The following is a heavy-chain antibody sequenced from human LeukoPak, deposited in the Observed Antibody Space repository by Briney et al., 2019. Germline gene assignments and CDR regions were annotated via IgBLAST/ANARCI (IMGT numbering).Heavy chain of an antibody. J-gene: IGHJ4*02. CDR2: MSFDGSDK. CDR3: AKDLAGGNVPDS. Sequence: GGSLRLSGAASGFTFSSYAMHWVRQAPGKGREGVALMSFDGSDKYFADSVKGRFTISRDNSKNTLYLHMSNLRAEDTALYYCAKDLAGGNVPDSWGQGTLVTVYS. CDR1: GFTFSSYA. V-gene: IGHV3-30*04. D-gene: IGHD2-8*02.